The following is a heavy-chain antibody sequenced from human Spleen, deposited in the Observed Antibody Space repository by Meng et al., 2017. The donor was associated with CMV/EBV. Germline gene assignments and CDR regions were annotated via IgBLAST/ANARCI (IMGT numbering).Heavy chain of an antibody. D-gene: IGHD2-21*01. Sequence: ASVKVSCKASGYTFTGYYMHWVRQAPGQGLEWMGWINPNSGGTNYAQKFQGRVTMTRDTSISTAYMELSRLRSDDTAVYYCARDIVGMVVIASTYFQHWGQGTLVTVSS. V-gene: IGHV1-2*02. CDR1: GYTFTGYY. CDR3: ARDIVGMVVIASTYFQH. J-gene: IGHJ1*01. CDR2: INPNSGGT.